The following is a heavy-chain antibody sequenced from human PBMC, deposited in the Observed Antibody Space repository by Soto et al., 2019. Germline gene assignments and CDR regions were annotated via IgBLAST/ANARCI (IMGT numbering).Heavy chain of an antibody. Sequence: VASVKVSCKASGYTFTSYAMHWVRQAPGQRLEWMGWINAGNGNTKYSQKFQGRVTITRDTSASTAYMELSSLRSEDTAVYYCARDLAMVRGPLSYYYYGMDVWGQGTTVTVSS. CDR1: GYTFTSYA. J-gene: IGHJ6*02. V-gene: IGHV1-3*01. D-gene: IGHD3-10*01. CDR3: ARDLAMVRGPLSYYYYGMDV. CDR2: INAGNGNT.